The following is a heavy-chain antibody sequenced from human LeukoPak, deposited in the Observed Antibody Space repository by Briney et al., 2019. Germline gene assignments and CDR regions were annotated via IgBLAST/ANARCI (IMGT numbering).Heavy chain of an antibody. CDR1: GFTFDDYG. CDR3: ARDRSQDPGIVGLEGAFDI. V-gene: IGHV3-20*04. J-gene: IGHJ3*02. Sequence: GGSLRLSCAASGFTFDDYGMSWVRQAPGKGLEWVSGINWNGGSTGYADCVKGRFNISRDNAKNSLYLQMNSLRAEDTALYYCARDRSQDPGIVGLEGAFDIWGQGTMVTVSS. CDR2: INWNGGST. D-gene: IGHD1-26*01.